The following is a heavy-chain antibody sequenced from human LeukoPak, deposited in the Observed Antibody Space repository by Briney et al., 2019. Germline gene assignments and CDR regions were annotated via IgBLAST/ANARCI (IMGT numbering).Heavy chain of an antibody. CDR2: LGRTGEYK. D-gene: IGHD2-8*01. V-gene: IGHV3-23*01. CDR3: VKDRPCDTCMAMDA. CDR1: GFTLTGHS. Sequence: GGSLRLSCAPSGFTLTGHSMSWVPQAPGKGLEWVAGLGRTGEYKYYADSVKGRFTISRDNSKATVSLQISSLRAEDSAIYYCVKDRPCDTCMAMDAWGQGTTVTVSS. J-gene: IGHJ6*02.